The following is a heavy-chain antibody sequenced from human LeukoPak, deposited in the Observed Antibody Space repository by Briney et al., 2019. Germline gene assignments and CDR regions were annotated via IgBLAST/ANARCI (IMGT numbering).Heavy chain of an antibody. V-gene: IGHV3-15*01. CDR1: GGSISTYY. J-gene: IGHJ4*02. D-gene: IGHD1-7*01. Sequence: PSETLSLTCNVSGGSISTYYWSWIRQAPGKGLEWVGRIKSKTDGGTTDYAAPVKGRFTISRDDSKNTLYLQMNSLKTEDTAVYYCTTDGRGRGKLELRGYFDYWGQGTLVTVSS. CDR3: TTDGRGRGKLELRGYFDY. CDR2: IKSKTDGGTT.